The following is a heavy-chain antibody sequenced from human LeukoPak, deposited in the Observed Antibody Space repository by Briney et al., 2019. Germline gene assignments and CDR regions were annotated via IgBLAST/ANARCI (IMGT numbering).Heavy chain of an antibody. Sequence: GGSLRLSCAASGFTFSSYAMSWVRQAPGKGLEWVSAISGSGGSTYYADSVKGRFTISRDNSRNTLYLQMNSLRAEDTGVYYCATASSGLFYWGQGTLVTVSS. J-gene: IGHJ4*02. D-gene: IGHD3-16*01. CDR2: ISGSGGST. CDR1: GFTFSSYA. CDR3: ATASSGLFY. V-gene: IGHV3-23*01.